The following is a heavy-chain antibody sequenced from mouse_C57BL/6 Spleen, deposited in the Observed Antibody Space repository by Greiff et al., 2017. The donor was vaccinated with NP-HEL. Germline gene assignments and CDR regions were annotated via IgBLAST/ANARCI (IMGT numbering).Heavy chain of an antibody. CDR2: INPNNGGT. V-gene: IGHV1-18*01. Sequence: VQLQQSGPELVKPGASVKIPCKASGYTFTDYNMDWVKQSHGKSLEWIGDINPNNGGTIYNQKFKGKATLTVDKTSSTAYMELRSLTSEDTAVYYCAILRQGYYYAMDYWGQGTSVTVSS. D-gene: IGHD2-4*01. J-gene: IGHJ4*01. CDR1: GYTFTDYN. CDR3: AILRQGYYYAMDY.